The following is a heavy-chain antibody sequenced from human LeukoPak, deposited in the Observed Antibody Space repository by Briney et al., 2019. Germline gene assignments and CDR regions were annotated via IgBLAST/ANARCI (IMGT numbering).Heavy chain of an antibody. CDR3: ASQGLGYCTGGSCGSLDY. V-gene: IGHV3-23*01. CDR1: GFTFSNFA. J-gene: IGHJ4*02. D-gene: IGHD2-15*01. CDR2: ITTDGGTT. Sequence: GGSLRLSCAASGFTFSNFAMSWVRQAPGKGLEWVSSITTDGGTTKYADSVEGRFTISRDNSKNTLYLQMNSLRAEDTAVCYCASQGLGYCTGGSCGSLDYWGQGTLVTVSS.